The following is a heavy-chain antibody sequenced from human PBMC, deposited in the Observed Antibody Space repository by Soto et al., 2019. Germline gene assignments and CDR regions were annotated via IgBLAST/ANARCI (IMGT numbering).Heavy chain of an antibody. CDR1: GGTFSSYA. Sequence: QVQLVQSGAEVKKPGSSVTVSCKASGGTFSSYAISWVRQAPGQGLEWMGGSIPISGTANYAQKFQGRVTITADESTSTAYMELSSLRSEDTAVYYCARSQGSSTSLEIYYYYYYGMDVWGQGTTVTVSS. CDR3: ARSQGSSTSLEIYYYYYYGMDV. D-gene: IGHD2-2*01. CDR2: SIPISGTA. J-gene: IGHJ6*02. V-gene: IGHV1-69*01.